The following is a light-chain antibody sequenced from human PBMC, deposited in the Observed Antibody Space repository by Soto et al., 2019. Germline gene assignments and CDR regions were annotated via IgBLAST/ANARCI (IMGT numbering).Light chain of an antibody. J-gene: IGKJ3*01. Sequence: ENVLTQSPATLSLSPGERATLSCRASQSVSNYVAWYQQKPGQPPRLLIYDASNRATGIPARFSGSGSGTNFTLTISSLEPEDFEVYYCQQRSNWLFGPGTKVDIK. V-gene: IGKV3-11*01. CDR3: QQRSNWL. CDR2: DAS. CDR1: QSVSNY.